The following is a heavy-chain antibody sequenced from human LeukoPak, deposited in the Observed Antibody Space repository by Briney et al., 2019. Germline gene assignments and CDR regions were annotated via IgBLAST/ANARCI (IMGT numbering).Heavy chain of an antibody. J-gene: IGHJ4*02. Sequence: GGSLRLSCAVSGFTFSNYAIHWVRQAPGKGLEWVAVISYDGDSEKYADSVRGRFTISRDNSKNTVLLQMNRLRSDDTAVYYCARDRAVVVPADVQVAATAYYFDSWGQGTLVTVSS. D-gene: IGHD2-2*01. CDR1: GFTFSNYA. V-gene: IGHV3-30-3*01. CDR2: ISYDGDSE. CDR3: ARDRAVVVPADVQVAATAYYFDS.